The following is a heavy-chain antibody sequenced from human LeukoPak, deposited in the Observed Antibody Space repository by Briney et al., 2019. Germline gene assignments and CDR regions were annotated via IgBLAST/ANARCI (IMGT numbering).Heavy chain of an antibody. J-gene: IGHJ4*01. V-gene: IGHV4/OR15-8*01. CDR2: VYHSGGA. CDR3: AYNRNFALDN. D-gene: IGHD1-14*01. CDR1: GASIASHSW. Sequence: SETLSLTCAVSGASIASHSWWCWVRQPPGKGLEWIGEVYHSGGANYKPSLKSRVTISVDTSRNHFSLKLTSVIAADTAVYFCAYNRNFALDNWGQGTLATVSS.